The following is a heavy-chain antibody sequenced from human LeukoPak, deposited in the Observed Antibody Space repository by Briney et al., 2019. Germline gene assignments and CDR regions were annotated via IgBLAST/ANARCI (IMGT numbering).Heavy chain of an antibody. CDR2: IFYSGST. CDR1: GGSISSSSYY. Sequence: PSETLSLTCTVSGGSISSSSYYWGWIRQPPGKGLEWIGSIFYSGSTYYNPSLKSRVTISVDTSNNHFSLKLSSVTATDTAVYYCARSSDYCSNGSCFSRYFDYWGQGAPVSVPS. V-gene: IGHV4-39*02. J-gene: IGHJ4*02. D-gene: IGHD2-15*01. CDR3: ARSSDYCSNGSCFSRYFDY.